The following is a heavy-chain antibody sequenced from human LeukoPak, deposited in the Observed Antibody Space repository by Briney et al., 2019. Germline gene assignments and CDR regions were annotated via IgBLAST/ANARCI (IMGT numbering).Heavy chain of an antibody. Sequence: ASVKVSCKASGYTFTNYYIHWVRQAPGQGLEWMGIINPRGSSTSYAQKFQGRVTMTRDTSTSTVYMELSSLRSEDTAVYYCAGGTTNTNGAFDMWGQGTMVTVSS. CDR2: INPRGSST. D-gene: IGHD2-8*01. V-gene: IGHV1-46*01. J-gene: IGHJ3*02. CDR1: GYTFTNYY. CDR3: AGGTTNTNGAFDM.